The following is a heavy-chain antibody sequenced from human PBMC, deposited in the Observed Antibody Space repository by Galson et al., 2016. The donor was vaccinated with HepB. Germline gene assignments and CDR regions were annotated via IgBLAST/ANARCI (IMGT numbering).Heavy chain of an antibody. CDR3: ARDRGLRFLEWFMAW. V-gene: IGHV3-30*04. Sequence: SLRLSCAASGFTFSDYSMHWVRQAPGKGLEWLGVMSYDENHKYYADYVKDRITISRDNFKNTLYLHMSGLRAEDTAVYCCARDRGLRFLEWFMAWWGQGTLVTVSS. D-gene: IGHD3-3*01. CDR1: GFTFSDYS. CDR2: MSYDENHK. J-gene: IGHJ4*02.